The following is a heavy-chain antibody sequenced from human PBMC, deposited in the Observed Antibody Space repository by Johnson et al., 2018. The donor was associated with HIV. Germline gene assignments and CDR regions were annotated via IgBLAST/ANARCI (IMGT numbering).Heavy chain of an antibody. CDR2: IHWNGGST. CDR1: GFTFDDYG. D-gene: IGHD1-14*01. J-gene: IGHJ3*01. V-gene: IGHV3-20*04. CDR3: ARGGLGYQNLHDAFDL. Sequence: VQLVESGGGVVQPGGSLRLSCAASGFTFDDYGMSWVRQDPGKGLEWASGIHWNGGSTGYAASVTGRFTLSRDNRKNSLYLQMNSLRAEDTAWYYCARGGLGYQNLHDAFDLWGQGTMVTVSS.